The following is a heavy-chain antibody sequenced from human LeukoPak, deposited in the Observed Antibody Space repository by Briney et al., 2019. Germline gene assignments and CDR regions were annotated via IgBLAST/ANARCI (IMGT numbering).Heavy chain of an antibody. Sequence: PGGSLRLSCAASGFTFSSYWMSWVRQAPGKGLEWVANIKQDGSEKYYVDSVKGRFTISRDNAKNSLYLQMNSLRAEDTALYYCAKDMSNTAMVRGPFDYWGQGTLVTVSS. CDR3: AKDMSNTAMVRGPFDY. J-gene: IGHJ4*02. CDR1: GFTFSSYW. CDR2: IKQDGSEK. V-gene: IGHV3-7*03. D-gene: IGHD5-18*01.